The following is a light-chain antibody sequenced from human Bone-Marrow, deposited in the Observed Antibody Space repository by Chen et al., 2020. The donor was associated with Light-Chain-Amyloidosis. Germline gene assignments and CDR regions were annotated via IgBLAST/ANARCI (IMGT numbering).Light chain of an antibody. V-gene: IGLV3-25*03. Sequence: SYELTQPPSVSVSPGQTARITCSGDDLPTKYAYGYQQKPGQAPVPVIHRDTERPSGISERFSGSSSGTTATLTISGVQAEDEADYHCQSADSSGTYEVIFGGGTKLTVL. J-gene: IGLJ2*01. CDR1: DLPTKY. CDR2: RDT. CDR3: QSADSSGTYEVI.